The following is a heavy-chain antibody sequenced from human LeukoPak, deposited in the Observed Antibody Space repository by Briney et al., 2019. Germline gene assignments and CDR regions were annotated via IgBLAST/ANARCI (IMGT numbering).Heavy chain of an antibody. CDR2: INSRSSSI. V-gene: IGHV3-48*01. CDR3: AREPNFDDHAFDY. Sequence: GGSLRLSCAASGFTLSSYSMNWVRRAPGKGLEWVSYINSRSSSIDYAASVKGRFTISRDNAKNSLFLQINSLRAEDSAIYYCAREPNFDDHAFDYWGQGTLVTVSS. J-gene: IGHJ4*02. D-gene: IGHD3-9*01. CDR1: GFTLSSYS.